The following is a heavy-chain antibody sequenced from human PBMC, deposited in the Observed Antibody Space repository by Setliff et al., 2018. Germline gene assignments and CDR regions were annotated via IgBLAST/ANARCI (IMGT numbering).Heavy chain of an antibody. Sequence: GASVKVSCKASGYTFTSYDTNWVRQATGQGLEWMGWMNPNSGNTGYAQKFQGRVTMTRNTSISTAYMDLSSLRFEDTAVYYCARAQSWSGGPYYFDNWGQGTLVTVSS. CDR2: MNPNSGNT. J-gene: IGHJ4*02. CDR1: GYTFTSYD. CDR3: ARAQSWSGGPYYFDN. D-gene: IGHD3-3*01. V-gene: IGHV1-8*02.